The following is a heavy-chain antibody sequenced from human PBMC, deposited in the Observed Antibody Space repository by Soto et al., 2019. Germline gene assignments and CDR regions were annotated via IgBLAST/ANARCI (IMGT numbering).Heavy chain of an antibody. V-gene: IGHV3-9*01. D-gene: IGHD1-7*01. CDR1: XXTFDDYA. J-gene: IGHJ2*01. Sequence: EVQLVESGGGLVQPGRSLRLSCAASXXTFDDYAMHWVRQAPGKGLEWVSGISWNSGSIGYADSVKGRFTISRDNAKNSLYLQMNSLRAEDTALYYCAKDRHPGTGSNWYFDLWGRGTLVTVSS. CDR2: ISWNSGSI. CDR3: AKDRHPGTGSNWYFDL.